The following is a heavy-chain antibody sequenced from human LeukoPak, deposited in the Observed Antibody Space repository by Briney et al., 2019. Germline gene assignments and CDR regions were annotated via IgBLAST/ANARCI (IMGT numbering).Heavy chain of an antibody. CDR1: GLTVTDNY. D-gene: IGHD2/OR15-2a*01. J-gene: IGHJ4*02. Sequence: GGSLRLSCAASGLTVTDNYFSWVRQDPGKGLERDSVIFPDGRTYHAEAVKGRFTISRDRPKNTVLLQVNSLRADDTALYHCARTNTVYGDFDYGGQGILVTVSS. V-gene: IGHV3-53*01. CDR2: IFPDGRT. CDR3: ARTNTVYGDFDY.